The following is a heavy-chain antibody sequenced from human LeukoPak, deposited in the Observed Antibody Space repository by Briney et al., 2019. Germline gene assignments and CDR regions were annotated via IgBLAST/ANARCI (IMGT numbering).Heavy chain of an antibody. D-gene: IGHD3-10*01. V-gene: IGHV3-48*03. Sequence: PGGSLRLSCAASGCTFSSYEMNWVGQAPGKGLEGVSYISSSGSTIYYADSVKGRFTISRDNAKNSLYLQMNSLRAEDTAVYYCASRELLWFGELLDYWGQGTLVTVSS. J-gene: IGHJ4*02. CDR1: GCTFSSYE. CDR2: ISSSGSTI. CDR3: ASRELLWFGELLDY.